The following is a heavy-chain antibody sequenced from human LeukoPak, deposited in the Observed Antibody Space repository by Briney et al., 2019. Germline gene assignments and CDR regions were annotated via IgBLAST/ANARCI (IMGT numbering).Heavy chain of an antibody. J-gene: IGHJ4*02. V-gene: IGHV3-30*01. CDR3: ARGPPGY. CDR1: GFTFSSYA. Sequence: GGSLRLSCAASGFTFSSYAMHWVRQAPGKGLEWVAVISYDGSNKYYADSVKGRFTISRDNSKNTLYLQMNSLRAEDTAVYYCARGPPGYWGQGTLVTVSS. CDR2: ISYDGSNK.